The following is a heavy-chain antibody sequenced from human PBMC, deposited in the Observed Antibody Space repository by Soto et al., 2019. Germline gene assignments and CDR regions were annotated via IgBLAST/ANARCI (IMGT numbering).Heavy chain of an antibody. Sequence: QVQVVQSGAEVKKPGASVKVSCKASGYTFTSYGISWVRQAPGQGLEWMQWISAYNGNTYYAQKFQGRVTMTTDTSTSTAYMELRSLRSDDTAVYYCARGFTPQETTPGFDYWGQGTLVTVSS. J-gene: IGHJ4*02. D-gene: IGHD2-15*01. CDR2: ISAYNGNT. V-gene: IGHV1-18*01. CDR3: ARGFTPQETTPGFDY. CDR1: GYTFTSYG.